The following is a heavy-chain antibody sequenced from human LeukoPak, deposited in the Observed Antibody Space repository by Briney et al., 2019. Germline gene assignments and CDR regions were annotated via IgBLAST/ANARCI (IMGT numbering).Heavy chain of an antibody. J-gene: IGHJ4*02. D-gene: IGHD4-17*01. V-gene: IGHV3-23*01. CDR1: GFSFSGYP. Sequence: GGSLRLSCAASGFSFSGYPISWVRQAPGKGLEWVSAISPGSDYKLYADSVKGRFTISRDNSRNTLSLQMNSLRAEDTAVYYCMRDSGDGDYEPLDSWGQGTLVTVSS. CDR2: ISPGSDYK. CDR3: MRDSGDGDYEPLDS.